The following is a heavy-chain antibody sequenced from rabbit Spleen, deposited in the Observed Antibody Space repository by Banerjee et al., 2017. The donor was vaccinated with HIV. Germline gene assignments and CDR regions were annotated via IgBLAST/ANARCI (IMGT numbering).Heavy chain of an antibody. J-gene: IGHJ2*01. V-gene: IGHV1S40*01. D-gene: IGHD1-1*01. CDR2: IYAVSGSA. CDR3: ARNYVNAFDP. CDR1: GFSFTSSYY. Sequence: QSLEESGGDLVKPGASLTLTCAASGFSFTSSYYMCWVRQAPGKGLEWIACIYAVSGSAAYASWAKGRFTISETSSTTVTLQMTSLTAADTATYFCARNYVNAFDPWGQGTLVTVS.